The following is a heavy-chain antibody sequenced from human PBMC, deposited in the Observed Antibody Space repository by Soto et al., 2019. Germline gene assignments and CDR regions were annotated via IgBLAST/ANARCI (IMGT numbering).Heavy chain of an antibody. CDR3: ARDSYGYVGATYYYGMEV. D-gene: IGHD5-18*01. CDR2: IIPIFGTA. Sequence: AVKVSCKASESTFSSYAISCVRQAPGQRLEWMGGIIPIFGTANYAQKFQGRVTITADESTSTAYMERSSLRYEEAAVYYCARDSYGYVGATYYYGMEVWGQGTTVTVSS. J-gene: IGHJ6*02. V-gene: IGHV1-69*13. CDR1: ESTFSSYA.